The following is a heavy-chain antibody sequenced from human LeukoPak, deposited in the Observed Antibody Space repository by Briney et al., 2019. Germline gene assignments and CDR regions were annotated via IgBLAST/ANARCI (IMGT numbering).Heavy chain of an antibody. J-gene: IGHJ4*02. Sequence: GGSLRLSCAASGFTFSSYSMNWVRQAPGKGLEWVSSISSSSSYIYYADSVKGRFTISRDNAKNSLYLQMNSLRAEDTAVYYCARVGSSTSCYGYWGQGTLVTVSS. CDR2: ISSSSSYI. CDR1: GFTFSSYS. D-gene: IGHD2-2*01. V-gene: IGHV3-21*01. CDR3: ARVGSSTSCYGY.